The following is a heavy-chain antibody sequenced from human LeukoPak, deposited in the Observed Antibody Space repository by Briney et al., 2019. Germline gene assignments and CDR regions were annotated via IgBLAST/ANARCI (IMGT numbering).Heavy chain of an antibody. CDR3: ARDFWAATGAFEI. CDR2: TYNRGNT. Sequence: SESLSLTCTVSGDSANSATFYWAWIRHSPGKGLELIGYTYNRGNTYYNPSLNSRVTISVDTSKNQFSLKLRSVTAADSAVYYCARDFWAATGAFEIWGQGASVTVSS. J-gene: IGHJ3*02. V-gene: IGHV4-61*01. CDR1: GDSANSATFY. D-gene: IGHD3/OR15-3a*01.